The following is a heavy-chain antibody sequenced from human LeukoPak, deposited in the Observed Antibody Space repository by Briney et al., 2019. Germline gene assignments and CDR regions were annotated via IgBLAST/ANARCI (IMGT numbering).Heavy chain of an antibody. Sequence: GGSLRLSCAASGFTFSSYAMSWVRQAPGKGLEWVSVISSSGGSTYYADSVKGRFTISRDNSKKTLYLQMNSLRAEDTAVYYCAKDRSIGTYYTFDHWGQGTLVTVSS. D-gene: IGHD1-26*01. V-gene: IGHV3-23*01. CDR1: GFTFSSYA. CDR2: ISSSGGST. CDR3: AKDRSIGTYYTFDH. J-gene: IGHJ4*02.